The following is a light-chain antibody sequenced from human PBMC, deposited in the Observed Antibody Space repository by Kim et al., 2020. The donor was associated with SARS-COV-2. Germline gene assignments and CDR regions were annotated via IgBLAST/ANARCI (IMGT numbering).Light chain of an antibody. V-gene: IGLV3-21*04. CDR2: YDS. CDR3: QVWDSSSDRNWV. CDR1: NLGTKG. Sequence: SYELTQPPSVSVAPGKTARITCGGNNLGTKGVHWYQQKPGQAPVLAIYYDSDRRSGIPERFSGSKSGNTATLTISRVEAGDEADYYCQVWDSSSDRNWVFGGGPQLTVL. J-gene: IGLJ3*02.